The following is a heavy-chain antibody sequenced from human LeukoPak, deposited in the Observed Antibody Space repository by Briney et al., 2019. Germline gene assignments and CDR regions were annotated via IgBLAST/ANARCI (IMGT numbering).Heavy chain of an antibody. Sequence: GASVKVSCKVSGYTLTELSMHWVRQATGQGLEWMGWMNPNSGNTGYAQKFQGRVTMTRNTSISTAYMELSSLRSEDTAVYYCARDIYYYGSGSYYNVPGYWGQGTLVTVSS. J-gene: IGHJ4*02. CDR3: ARDIYYYGSGSYYNVPGY. V-gene: IGHV1-8*01. CDR2: MNPNSGNT. CDR1: GYTLTELS. D-gene: IGHD3-10*01.